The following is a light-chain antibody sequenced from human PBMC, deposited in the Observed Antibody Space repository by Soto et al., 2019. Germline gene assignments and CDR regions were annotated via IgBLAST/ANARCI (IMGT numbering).Light chain of an antibody. CDR1: QSVSNNY. CDR2: GSS. V-gene: IGKV3-20*01. Sequence: EVVLTQSPGTLSLSPGERATLSCRASQSVSNNYVAWYQQKPGQAPRLLIFGSSDRATGIPDRFSGSGSGTDFTLTISRLEPEDFAVYYCQQYGSSPPYTFGQRTKLEIK. J-gene: IGKJ2*01. CDR3: QQYGSSPPYT.